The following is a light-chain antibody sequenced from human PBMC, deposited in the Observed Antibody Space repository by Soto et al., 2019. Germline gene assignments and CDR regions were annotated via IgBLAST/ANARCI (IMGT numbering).Light chain of an antibody. CDR2: DAS. CDR3: QQYGSSPLT. V-gene: IGKV3-20*01. CDR1: QSVCSNY. Sequence: IVMTQSPGTLSLSPAERATLSCRASQSVCSNYLAWYKQKRGQAPRLLSYDASTRATGIPDRFSGSGSGTDFTLTISRLAPEDFEVYNCQQYGSSPLTFGGGTNVYIK. J-gene: IGKJ4*01.